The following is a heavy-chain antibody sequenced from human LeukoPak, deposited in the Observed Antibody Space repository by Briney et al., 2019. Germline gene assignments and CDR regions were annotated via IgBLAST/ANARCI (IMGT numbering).Heavy chain of an antibody. Sequence: ASVKVSCKASGYTFSNYYIHWVRQAPGQGLEWMGIIGGSINYAQKFQGRVTMTRDTSTSTVYMELSSLRSEDTAVYYCAGVRDGYNDAYDIWGQGTMVTVHS. CDR1: GYTFSNYY. CDR2: IGGSI. J-gene: IGHJ3*02. V-gene: IGHV1-46*01. CDR3: AGVRDGYNDAYDI. D-gene: IGHD5-24*01.